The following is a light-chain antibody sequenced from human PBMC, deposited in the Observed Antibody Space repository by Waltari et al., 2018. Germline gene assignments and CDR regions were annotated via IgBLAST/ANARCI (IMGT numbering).Light chain of an antibody. CDR3: AAWDDSLGGPV. J-gene: IGLJ2*01. V-gene: IGLV1-44*01. CDR2: SND. CDR1: ISNIGSNT. Sequence: QSLLTQPPSASGTPGQRVTISCSGGISNIGSNTINWYRQFPGTAPKVLIYSNDQRTSGVPERVSGSKSGTSASLAISGLQSEDEADYYCAAWDDSLGGPVFGGGTKLTVL.